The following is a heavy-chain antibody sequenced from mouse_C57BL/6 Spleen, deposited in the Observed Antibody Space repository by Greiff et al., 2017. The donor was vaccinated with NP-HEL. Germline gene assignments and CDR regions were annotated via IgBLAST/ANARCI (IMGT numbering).Heavy chain of an antibody. Sequence: VKLQESGPELVKPGASVKISCKASGYAFSSSWMNWVKQRPGKGLEWIGRIYPGDGDTNYNGKFKGKATLTADKSSSTAYMQLSSLTSEDSAVYFCARDGTYWGGFDYWGQGTTLTVSS. CDR2: IYPGDGDT. J-gene: IGHJ2*01. CDR1: GYAFSSSW. CDR3: ARDGTYWGGFDY. D-gene: IGHD4-1*01. V-gene: IGHV1-82*01.